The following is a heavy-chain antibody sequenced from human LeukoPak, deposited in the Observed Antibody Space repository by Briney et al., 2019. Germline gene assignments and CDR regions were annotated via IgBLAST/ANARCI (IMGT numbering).Heavy chain of an antibody. Sequence: SETLSLTCTVSGGSISSYYWSWIRQPPGKGLEWIGYIYYSGSTNYNPSLKSRVTISVDTSKNQFSLKLSSVTAADTAVYYCARHYYGSGSYYNPKKDAFDIWGQGTMVTVSS. V-gene: IGHV4-59*08. D-gene: IGHD3-10*01. CDR3: ARHYYGSGSYYNPKKDAFDI. CDR2: IYYSGST. J-gene: IGHJ3*02. CDR1: GGSISSYY.